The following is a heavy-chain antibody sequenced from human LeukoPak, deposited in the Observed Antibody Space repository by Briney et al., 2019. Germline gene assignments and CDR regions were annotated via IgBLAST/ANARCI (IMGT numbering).Heavy chain of an antibody. D-gene: IGHD6-19*01. J-gene: IGHJ5*02. Sequence: SETLSLTCTVSGGSLSSSSYCWGWIRQPPGKGLEWIGSVYYSGSTYYNPSLKSRVTISVDTSKNQFSLKLTSVTAADTAVYYCARHHRRDSSGWGARWFDPWGQGTLVTVSS. V-gene: IGHV4-39*01. CDR2: VYYSGST. CDR3: ARHHRRDSSGWGARWFDP. CDR1: GGSLSSSSYC.